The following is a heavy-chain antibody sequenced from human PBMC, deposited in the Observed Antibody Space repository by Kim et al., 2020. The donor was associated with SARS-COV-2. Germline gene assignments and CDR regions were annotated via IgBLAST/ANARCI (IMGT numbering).Heavy chain of an antibody. D-gene: IGHD3-10*01. CDR3: ARGLWFREYGMDV. J-gene: IGHJ6*02. Sequence: YAKGFTGRFVFSLDTSVSTAYLQISSLKAEDTAVYYCARGLWFREYGMDVWGQGTTVTVSS. V-gene: IGHV7-4-1*02.